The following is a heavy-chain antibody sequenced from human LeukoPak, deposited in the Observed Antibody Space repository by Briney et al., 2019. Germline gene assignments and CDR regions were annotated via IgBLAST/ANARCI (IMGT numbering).Heavy chain of an antibody. V-gene: IGHV1-2*02. CDR2: INPNSGGT. Sequence: ASVKVSCKASGYTFTGYYMHWVRQAPGQGLEWMGWINPNSGGTNYAQKFQGRVTMTRDTSISTAYTELSRLRSDDTAVYYCARPGSSSLTRPVFDYWGQGTLVTVSS. D-gene: IGHD6-13*01. CDR1: GYTFTGYY. J-gene: IGHJ4*02. CDR3: ARPGSSSLTRPVFDY.